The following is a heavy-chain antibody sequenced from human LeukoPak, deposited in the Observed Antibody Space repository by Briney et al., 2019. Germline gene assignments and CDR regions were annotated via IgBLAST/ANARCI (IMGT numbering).Heavy chain of an antibody. CDR1: GFTFSNYA. CDR2: INPDGGGS. CDR3: ARSGVATCHY. D-gene: IGHD3-10*01. Sequence: GGSQRLSCQASGFTFSNYAMSWVRQAPGKGLEWVSSINPDGGGSFFADSVKGRFTISRDDSRSVVYLQMNSLSAEDTAVYYCARSGVATCHYWGQGILVTVSS. J-gene: IGHJ4*02. V-gene: IGHV3-23*01.